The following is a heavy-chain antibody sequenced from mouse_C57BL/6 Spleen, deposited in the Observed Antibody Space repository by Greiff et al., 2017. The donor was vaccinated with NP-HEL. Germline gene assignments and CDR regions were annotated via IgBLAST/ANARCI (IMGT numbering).Heavy chain of an antibody. Sequence: QVQLQQSGAELAKPGASVKLSCKASGYTFTSYWMHWVKQRPGQGLEWIGYINPSSGYTKYNQKFKDKATLTADESSSTAYMQLSSLTYEDSAVYYCAKYYNAMDYWGQGTSVTVSS. CDR1: GYTFTSYW. V-gene: IGHV1-7*01. J-gene: IGHJ4*01. CDR2: INPSSGYT. D-gene: IGHD2-12*01. CDR3: AKYYNAMDY.